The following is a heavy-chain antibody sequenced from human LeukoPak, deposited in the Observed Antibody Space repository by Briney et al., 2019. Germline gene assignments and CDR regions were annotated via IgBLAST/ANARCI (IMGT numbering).Heavy chain of an antibody. J-gene: IGHJ4*02. Sequence: GGSLRLSCAASEFTFSTSWMTWVRQAPGKGLEWVANIKEDGSVRNYVDSVKGRFTISRDNAKNSLYLQMNSLRAEDTAVYYCARDSAYNAIDYWGQGTLVTVSS. CDR1: EFTFSTSW. D-gene: IGHD5-12*01. V-gene: IGHV3-7*05. CDR2: IKEDGSVR. CDR3: ARDSAYNAIDY.